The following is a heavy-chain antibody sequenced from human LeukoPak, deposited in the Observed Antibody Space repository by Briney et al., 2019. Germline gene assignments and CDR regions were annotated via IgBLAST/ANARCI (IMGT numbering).Heavy chain of an antibody. CDR3: AREEPAGSTDY. CDR2: ISGNGGST. V-gene: IGHV3-64*01. D-gene: IGHD1-14*01. Sequence: GGSLRLSXAASGFVFNSHSMHWVGKAPGKGLECVSAISGNGGSTYYASSVKDRFTISRDNSKNTLYLQMGSLRGEDTALYHCAREEPAGSTDYWGQGTLVTVSS. CDR1: GFVFNSHS. J-gene: IGHJ4*02.